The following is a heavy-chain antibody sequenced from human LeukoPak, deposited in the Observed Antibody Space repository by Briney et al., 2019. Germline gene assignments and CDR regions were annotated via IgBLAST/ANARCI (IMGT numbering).Heavy chain of an antibody. CDR2: ISRSGTFF. CDR1: GFTFSSYS. D-gene: IGHD5-12*01. Sequence: GGSLRLSCAASGFTFSSYSMNWVRQAPGKGLEWVSSISRSGTFFYYADSLKGRFTISRDNARNSLYLQMNSLRADDTAVYYCAREGGGYDSGYFYFDSWGQGTLVTVSS. J-gene: IGHJ4*02. V-gene: IGHV3-21*01. CDR3: AREGGGYDSGYFYFDS.